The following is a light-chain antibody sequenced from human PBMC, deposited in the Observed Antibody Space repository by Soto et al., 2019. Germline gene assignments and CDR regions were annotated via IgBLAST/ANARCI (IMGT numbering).Light chain of an antibody. CDR3: SSYTSSSTLV. CDR1: SSDVGGYNY. V-gene: IGLV2-14*01. CDR2: DVS. Sequence: QYGLTQSAAESGSAGQAVTISCTGTSSDVGGYNYVSWYQQHPGKAPKLMIYDVSNRPSGVSNRFSGSKSGNTASLTISGLQAEDEADYYCSSYTSSSTLVFGTGTKVTVL. J-gene: IGLJ1*01.